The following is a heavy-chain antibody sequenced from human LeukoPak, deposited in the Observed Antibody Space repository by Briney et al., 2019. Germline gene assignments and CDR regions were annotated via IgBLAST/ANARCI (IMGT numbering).Heavy chain of an antibody. V-gene: IGHV4-34*01. J-gene: IGHJ5*02. Sequence: SETLSLTCAVYGGSFSGYYWSWIRQPPGKGLEWIGEINHSGRTNYSPSLKSQVTISVDTSKNQFSLKLSSVTAADTAVYYCAKAWLVRNWFDPWGQGTLVTVSS. CDR3: AKAWLVRNWFDP. CDR1: GGSFSGYY. CDR2: INHSGRT. D-gene: IGHD6-19*01.